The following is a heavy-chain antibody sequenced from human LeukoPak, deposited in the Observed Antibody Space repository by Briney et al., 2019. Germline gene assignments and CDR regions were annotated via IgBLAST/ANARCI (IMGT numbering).Heavy chain of an antibody. D-gene: IGHD3-3*01. CDR3: ARHRHDFWSGYIDY. J-gene: IGHJ4*02. CDR2: VYYSGTT. Sequence: PSETLSLTCTVSGGSISSSSYYWGWIRQPPGKGLEWIGYVYYSGTTHYNPSLRSRVTISIDTSKNQFSLKLSSVTAADTAVYYCARHRHDFWSGYIDYWGQGTLLTVSS. CDR1: GGSISSSSYY. V-gene: IGHV4-39*01.